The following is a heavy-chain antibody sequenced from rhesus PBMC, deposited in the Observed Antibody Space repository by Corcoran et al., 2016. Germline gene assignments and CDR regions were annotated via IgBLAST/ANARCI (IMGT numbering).Heavy chain of an antibody. D-gene: IGHD6-25*01. Sequence: QLQLQESGPGLVNPSETLSLTCAVSGGLISSSNWWSWIRQPPGKGLEWIGRISGSGGSTSYNPSLKSRVTISTDTSKNQFSLKLSSMTAADTAVYYCARGIAAAGTFDYWGQGVLVTVSS. J-gene: IGHJ4*01. CDR2: ISGSGGST. CDR1: GGLISSSNW. CDR3: ARGIAAAGTFDY. V-gene: IGHV4-57*02.